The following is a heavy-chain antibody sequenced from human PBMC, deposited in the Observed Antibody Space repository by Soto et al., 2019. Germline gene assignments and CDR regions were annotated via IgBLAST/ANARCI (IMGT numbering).Heavy chain of an antibody. V-gene: IGHV3-23*01. J-gene: IGHJ6*02. D-gene: IGHD1-26*01. Sequence: EVQLLESGGGLVQPGGSLRLSCAASGFTFSSYAMSWVRQAPGKGLEWVSAISGSGGSTYYADSVKGRFTISRDNSKNTLYLQMNSLRAEDTAVYYCARDQWELLQYYYGMDVWGQGTTVTVSS. CDR1: GFTFSSYA. CDR2: ISGSGGST. CDR3: ARDQWELLQYYYGMDV.